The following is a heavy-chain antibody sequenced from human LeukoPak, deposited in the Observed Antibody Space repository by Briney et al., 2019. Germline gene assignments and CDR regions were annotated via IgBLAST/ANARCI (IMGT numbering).Heavy chain of an antibody. V-gene: IGHV3-23*01. CDR3: AKRGPVTGTKYFDY. CDR1: QFMFSTYA. D-gene: IGHD6-19*01. J-gene: IGHJ4*02. Sequence: GGSLRLFCAASQFMFSTYAMYWVRQAPGKGLEWVSGISDNGGTAYYADSVKGRFTISRDNSKNMLYLHMNSLRAEDTAVYYCAKRGPVTGTKYFDYWGQGTLVTVSS. CDR2: ISDNGGTA.